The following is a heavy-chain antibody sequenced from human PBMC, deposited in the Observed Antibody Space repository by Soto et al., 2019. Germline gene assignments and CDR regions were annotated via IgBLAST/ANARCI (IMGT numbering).Heavy chain of an antibody. V-gene: IGHV3-30-3*01. Sequence: VQLVESGGGVVQPGRSLRLSCAASGFTFSSYAMHWVRQAPGKGLEWVAVISYDGSNKYYADSVKGRFTISRDNSKNTLYLQMNSLRAEDTAVYYCASGSRSGSSLTFDIWGQGTMVTVSS. CDR2: ISYDGSNK. CDR3: ASGSRSGSSLTFDI. CDR1: GFTFSSYA. J-gene: IGHJ3*02. D-gene: IGHD3-10*01.